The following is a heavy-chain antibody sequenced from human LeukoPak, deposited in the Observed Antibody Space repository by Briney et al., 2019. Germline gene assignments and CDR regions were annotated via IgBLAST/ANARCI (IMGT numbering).Heavy chain of an antibody. J-gene: IGHJ4*02. V-gene: IGHV1-2*02. D-gene: IGHD2-15*01. CDR1: GYTFTGYY. CDR2: INPNSGGT. Sequence: ASVKVSCKASGYTFTGYYMHWVRQAPGQGLEWTGWINPNSGGTNYAQKFQGRVTMTRDTSISTAYMELSRLRSDDTAVYYCARGLTRYCSGGSCYTRNGYFDYWGQGTLVTVSS. CDR3: ARGLTRYCSGGSCYTRNGYFDY.